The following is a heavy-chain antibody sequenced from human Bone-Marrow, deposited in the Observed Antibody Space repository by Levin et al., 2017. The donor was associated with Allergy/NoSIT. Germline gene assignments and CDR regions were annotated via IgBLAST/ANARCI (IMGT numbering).Heavy chain of an antibody. CDR1: GFSFRSYS. J-gene: IGHJ3*01. CDR3: AAYYDISGYLTAFDL. D-gene: IGHD3-22*01. V-gene: IGHV3-21*01. Sequence: PGESLKISCAASGFSFRSYSMNWVRQAPGKGLEWVSSIESRSGSIYYGDSVKGRFTISRDNAKNSLYLQMDSLRAEDTAVYYCAAYYDISGYLTAFDLWGQGTMVTVSS. CDR2: IESRSGSI.